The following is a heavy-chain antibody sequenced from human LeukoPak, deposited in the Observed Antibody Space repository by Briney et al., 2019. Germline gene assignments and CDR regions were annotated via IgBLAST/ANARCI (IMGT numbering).Heavy chain of an antibody. CDR1: GFTFSSYG. J-gene: IGHJ4*02. CDR2: ISYDGSNK. Sequence: GRSLRLSCAASGFTFSSYGMHWVRQAPGKGLEWVAVISYDGSNKYYADSVKGRFTISRDNSKSTLYLQMNSLRAEDTAVYYCAKDAFYSNSFTYWGQGTLVTVSS. V-gene: IGHV3-30*18. D-gene: IGHD4-11*01. CDR3: AKDAFYSNSFTY.